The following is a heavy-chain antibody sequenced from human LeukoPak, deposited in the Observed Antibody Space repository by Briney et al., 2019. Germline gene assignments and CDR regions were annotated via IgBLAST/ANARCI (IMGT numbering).Heavy chain of an antibody. J-gene: IGHJ4*02. V-gene: IGHV3-33*06. CDR3: AKVAVAGTILDY. CDR2: IWYDGSNK. Sequence: PGRSLRLSCAASGFTFSSYGMHWVRQAPGKGLEWVAVIWYDGSNKYYADSVEGRFTISRDNSKNTLYLQMNSLRAEDTAVYYCAKVAVAGTILDYWGQGTLVTVSS. D-gene: IGHD6-19*01. CDR1: GFTFSSYG.